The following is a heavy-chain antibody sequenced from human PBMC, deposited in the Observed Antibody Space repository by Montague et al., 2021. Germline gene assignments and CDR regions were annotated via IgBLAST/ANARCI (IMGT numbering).Heavy chain of an antibody. CDR1: RSLINSDYY. CDR3: ARERDRYYYMDI. V-gene: IGHV4-38-2*02. CDR2: VSHGGRT. Sequence: SETLSLTCTVSRSLINSDYYWGWIRRPPGKGLEWMGSVSHGGRTXYNPSLKSRVTISVDTSNNHFSLKLSSVTAADMAMYYCARERDRYYYMDIWGKGTTITVSS. J-gene: IGHJ6*03.